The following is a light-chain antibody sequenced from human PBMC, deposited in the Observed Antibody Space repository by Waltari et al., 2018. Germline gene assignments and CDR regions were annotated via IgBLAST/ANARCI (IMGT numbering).Light chain of an antibody. J-gene: IGKJ5*01. CDR2: KAS. V-gene: IGKV1-5*03. CDR3: QQYNTYPLT. Sequence: DIQMTQSPSTLSESVGDRVTITCRASQYISSWLAWYQQKPGKAPKLLIYKASILESGVPSRFSGSESGTEFTLTISSLQPDDFATYYCQQYNTYPLTFGQGTRLEI. CDR1: QYISSW.